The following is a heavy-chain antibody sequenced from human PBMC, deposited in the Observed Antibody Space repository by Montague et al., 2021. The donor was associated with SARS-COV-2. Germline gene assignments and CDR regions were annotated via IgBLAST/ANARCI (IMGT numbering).Heavy chain of an antibody. Sequence: CAISGDSVSSNSVAWSWLRQSPSRGLEWLGRTYYRSKWYSDYAPSVRGRLTVNPDASKNEFSLELNYVTPEDTAVYYCVRYSGWFYFDFWGQGTLATVSS. CDR3: VRYSGWFYFDF. CDR1: GDSVSSNSVA. V-gene: IGHV6-1*01. D-gene: IGHD6-19*01. J-gene: IGHJ4*02. CDR2: TYYRSKWYS.